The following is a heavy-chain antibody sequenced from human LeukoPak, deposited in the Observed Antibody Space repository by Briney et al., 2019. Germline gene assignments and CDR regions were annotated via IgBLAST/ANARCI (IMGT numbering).Heavy chain of an antibody. CDR3: AREKNGPAAKGGAFDI. Sequence: GGSLRLSCAASGFPFSSYSMNWVRQAPGKGLEWVSSISSMTTFIYYADSVKGRFTISRDNAENSLYLQMNSLRAEDAAVYYCAREKNGPAAKGGAFDIWGQGTMVTVSS. CDR1: GFPFSSYS. V-gene: IGHV3-21*01. CDR2: ISSMTTFI. D-gene: IGHD2-2*01. J-gene: IGHJ3*02.